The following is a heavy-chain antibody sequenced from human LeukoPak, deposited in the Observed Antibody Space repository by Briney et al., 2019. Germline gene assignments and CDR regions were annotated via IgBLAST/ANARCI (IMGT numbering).Heavy chain of an antibody. CDR1: GGTFSSYA. V-gene: IGHV1-69*05. CDR3: ARSGNYYDSSGYYETFPLYYYMDI. Sequence: ASGKVSCKASGGTFSSYAISWVRQAPGQGLEWMGGIIPIFGTANYAQKFQGRVTITTDESTSTAYMELSSLRSEDTAVYYCARSGNYYDSSGYYETFPLYYYMDIWGKGTTVTVSS. D-gene: IGHD3-22*01. J-gene: IGHJ6*03. CDR2: IIPIFGTA.